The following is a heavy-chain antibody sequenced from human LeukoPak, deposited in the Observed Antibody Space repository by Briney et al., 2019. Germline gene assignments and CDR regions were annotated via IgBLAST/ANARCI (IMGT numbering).Heavy chain of an antibody. D-gene: IGHD2-2*01. Sequence: GGSLRLSCAASGFSFSSYAMSWVRQAPGKGLEWVSLIDTSDSGTYYADSVKGRFTISRDNSKNTLYLQMNSLRAEDTAVYYCAKSRDRYIVVVPAAPLDYWGQGTLVTVSS. CDR1: GFSFSSYA. CDR3: AKSRDRYIVVVPAAPLDY. J-gene: IGHJ4*02. CDR2: IDTSDSGT. V-gene: IGHV3-23*05.